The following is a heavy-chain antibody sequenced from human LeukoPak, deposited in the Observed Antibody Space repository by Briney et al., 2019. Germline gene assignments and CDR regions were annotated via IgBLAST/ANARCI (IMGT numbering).Heavy chain of an antibody. J-gene: IGHJ6*03. CDR1: GFTFSSYG. D-gene: IGHD5-18*01. Sequence: GGSLRLSCAASGFTFSSYGMHWVRQAPGKGLEWVAFIRYDGSNKYYADSVKGRFTISRDNSKNTLYLQMNSLRAEDTAVYYCAKAPELWLYYYYYMDVWGKGTTDTISS. V-gene: IGHV3-30*02. CDR2: IRYDGSNK. CDR3: AKAPELWLYYYYYMDV.